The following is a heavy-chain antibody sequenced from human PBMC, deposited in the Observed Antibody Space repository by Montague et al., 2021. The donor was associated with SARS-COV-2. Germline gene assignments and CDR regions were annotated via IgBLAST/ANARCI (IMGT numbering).Heavy chain of an antibody. V-gene: IGHV4-34*01. CDR3: ARLGDGVVPSPILGVGPYYSYYSMDV. CDR2: IHHGGST. CDR1: GGSFSTYS. D-gene: IGHD3-10*01. Sequence: SETLSLTCAVHGGSFSTYSWKWIRQPPGKGLEWIGEIHHGGSTNYNPSLKSRVTISADTSKNQFSLKLTSVAAADTAVYYCARLGDGVVPSPILGVGPYYSYYSMDVWGQGTTVTVSS. J-gene: IGHJ6*03.